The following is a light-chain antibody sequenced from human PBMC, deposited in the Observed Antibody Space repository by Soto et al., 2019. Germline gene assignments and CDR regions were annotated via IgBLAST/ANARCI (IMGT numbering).Light chain of an antibody. J-gene: IGKJ4*01. Sequence: EILMTQSPATLSESPGERATLSCRASQSVSSNLAWYQQKRGQAPRLLIYGTSTRATGIPAMFSGSGSGTEFTLTIRSLQSEDYAFYYGQQYNKWPLTFGGGTKGEIK. CDR3: QQYNKWPLT. CDR1: QSVSSN. CDR2: GTS. V-gene: IGKV3-15*01.